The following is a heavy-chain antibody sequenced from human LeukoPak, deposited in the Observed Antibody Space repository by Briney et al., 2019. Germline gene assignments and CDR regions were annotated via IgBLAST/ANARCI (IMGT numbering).Heavy chain of an antibody. Sequence: SETLSLTCTVSGYSISSGYYWGWIRQPPGKGLEWIGSGSTYYNPSLKSRVTISVDTSKNQFSLKLSSVTAADTAVYFCARHRGLRYFDYWGQGTLVTVSS. CDR1: GYSISSGYY. J-gene: IGHJ4*02. V-gene: IGHV4-38-2*02. CDR2: SGST. CDR3: ARHRGLRYFDY. D-gene: IGHD5-12*01.